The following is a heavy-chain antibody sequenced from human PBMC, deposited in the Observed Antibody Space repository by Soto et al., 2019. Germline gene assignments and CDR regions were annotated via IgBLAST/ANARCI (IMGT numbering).Heavy chain of an antibody. CDR3: VRDRSGWYDF. CDR2: IRPHNGDT. CDR1: GYTFTTIR. D-gene: IGHD6-19*01. V-gene: IGHV1-18*01. J-gene: IGHJ5*01. Sequence: QVQLVQSAAEVGKPGASVKVSCKASGYTFTTIRLSWVRQAPGQGLEWMGWIRPHNGDTQYAQKFQGRVSMTADTSTTTADMEVRSLRPDDTALFYCVRDRSGWYDFWGQGTIVTVSS.